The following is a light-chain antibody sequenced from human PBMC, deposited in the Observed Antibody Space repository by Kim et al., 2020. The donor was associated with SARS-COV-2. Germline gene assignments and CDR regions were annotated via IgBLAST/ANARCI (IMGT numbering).Light chain of an antibody. J-gene: IGLJ2*01. CDR3: AAWDDSLNGVV. Sequence: GQRVPISCSGSSSNIGSNPVNWFQQLPGAAPKLLIYNNNRRPSGVPDRFSGSKSGTSASLAISGLLSEDEADYHCAAWDDSLNGVVFGGGTQLTVL. CDR1: SSNIGSNP. CDR2: NNN. V-gene: IGLV1-44*01.